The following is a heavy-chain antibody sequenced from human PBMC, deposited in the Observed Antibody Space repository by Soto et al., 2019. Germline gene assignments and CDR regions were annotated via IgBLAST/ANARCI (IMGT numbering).Heavy chain of an antibody. CDR2: ISGSGGST. V-gene: IGHV3-23*01. D-gene: IGHD6-19*01. J-gene: IGHJ6*02. Sequence: EVQLLESGGGLVQPGGSLRLSCAASGFTFSSYAMSWVRQAPGKGLEWVSAISGSGGSTYYADSVKGRFTISRDNSKNTLYLQMNSLRAEDTAVYYCAKDHAQWLVSDYYYGMDVWGQGTTVTVSS. CDR1: GFTFSSYA. CDR3: AKDHAQWLVSDYYYGMDV.